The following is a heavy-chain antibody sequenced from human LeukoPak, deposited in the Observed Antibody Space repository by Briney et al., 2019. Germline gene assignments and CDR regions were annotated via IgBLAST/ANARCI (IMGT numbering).Heavy chain of an antibody. J-gene: IGHJ4*02. CDR3: ASESNSYDGSGFYHDY. V-gene: IGHV4-4*07. CDR2: IYTSGST. D-gene: IGHD3-22*01. CDR1: GGSIRNYF. Sequence: SETLSLTCCVSGGSIRNYFWSWIRQPAGKGLEWIGRIYTSGSTDYNPPLRSRVTMSVDTSRNQLSLRLTSMTAADTAVYYCASESNSYDGSGFYHDYWGQGTLVAVSS.